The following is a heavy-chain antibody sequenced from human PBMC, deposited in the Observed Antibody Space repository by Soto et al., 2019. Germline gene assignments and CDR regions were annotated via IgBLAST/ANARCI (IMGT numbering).Heavy chain of an antibody. D-gene: IGHD3-3*01. CDR3: ARAPLQKYYDFWSGYHYYFDY. CDR2: INHSGST. CDR1: GVSFSGYY. J-gene: IGHJ4*02. V-gene: IGHV4-34*01. Sequence: SETLSLTCAVYGVSFSGYYWSWIRQPPGKGLEWIGEINHSGSTNYNPSLKSRVTISVDTSKNQFSLKLSSVTAADTAVYYCARAPLQKYYDFWSGYHYYFDYWGQGTLVTVSS.